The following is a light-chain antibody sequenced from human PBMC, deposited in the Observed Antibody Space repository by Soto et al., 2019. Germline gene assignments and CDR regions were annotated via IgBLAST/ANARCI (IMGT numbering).Light chain of an antibody. J-gene: IGLJ2*01. CDR3: CSYAGTSLI. Sequence: SALTQPRSVSGSPGQAVAISSTGTSSDVGGYNYVSWYQQYPGKAPKPMIYDVTERPSGVPDRFSGSKSGNTASLTISGLQAEDEADYYCCSYAGTSLIFGGGTKLTVL. CDR2: DVT. V-gene: IGLV2-11*01. CDR1: SSDVGGYNY.